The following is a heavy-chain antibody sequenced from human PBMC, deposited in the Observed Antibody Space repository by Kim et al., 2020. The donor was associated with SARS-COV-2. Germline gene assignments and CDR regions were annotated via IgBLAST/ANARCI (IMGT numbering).Heavy chain of an antibody. Sequence: TNYNPSLKSRVTISVDTSKNQFSLKLSSVTAADTAVYYCARHAGSSPFDYWGQGTLVTVSS. J-gene: IGHJ4*02. CDR2: T. D-gene: IGHD6-13*01. V-gene: IGHV4-59*08. CDR3: ARHAGSSPFDY.